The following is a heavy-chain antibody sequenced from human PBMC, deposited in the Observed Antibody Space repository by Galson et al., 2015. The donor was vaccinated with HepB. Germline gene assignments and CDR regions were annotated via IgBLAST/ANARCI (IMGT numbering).Heavy chain of an antibody. CDR2: VNHRGIT. CDR1: GGSFSGAY. J-gene: IGHJ6*02. V-gene: IGHV4-34*01. D-gene: IGHD5-18*01. CDR3: ARGFGNSLGYGSYYDGVAV. Sequence: SESLSPTCAVYGGSFSGAYWSWIRQPPGKGLEWIGEVNHRGITNYNPSLKSRVTLSVDTAKNQFSLKLTSGTAADTAVYYCARGFGNSLGYGSYYDGVAVWGQGTTVTVSS.